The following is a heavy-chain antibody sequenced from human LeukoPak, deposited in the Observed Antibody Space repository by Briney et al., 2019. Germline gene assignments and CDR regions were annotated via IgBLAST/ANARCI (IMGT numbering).Heavy chain of an antibody. CDR2: ISSSSSYI. CDR3: ARAPNAMGDFRMDV. J-gene: IGHJ6*04. Sequence: PGRSLRLSCAASGFTFSSYSMNWVRQAPGKGLEWVSSISSSSSYIYYADSVKGRFTISRDNAKNSLYLQMNSLRAEDTAVYYCARAPNAMGDFRMDVWGKGTTVTVSS. CDR1: GFTFSSYS. V-gene: IGHV3-21*01. D-gene: IGHD3-3*01.